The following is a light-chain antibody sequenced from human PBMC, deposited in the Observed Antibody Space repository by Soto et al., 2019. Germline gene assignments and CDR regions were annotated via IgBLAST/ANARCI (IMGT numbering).Light chain of an antibody. J-gene: IGLJ1*01. CDR2: GVT. V-gene: IGLV2-14*03. Sequence: QSALTQPASVSGSPGQSITISCTGTSSDIGGHDDVSWYQQHPGKVPKLLLYGVTDRPSGVSDRFSGSKSGNVASLTISVLQAEDEADYYCCSYTSDLTPYVFGTGTKLTVL. CDR1: SSDIGGHDD. CDR3: CSYTSDLTPYV.